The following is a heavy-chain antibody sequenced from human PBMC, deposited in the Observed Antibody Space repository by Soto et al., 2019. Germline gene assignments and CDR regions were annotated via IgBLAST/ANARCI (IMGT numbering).Heavy chain of an antibody. D-gene: IGHD3-10*01. CDR1: GGTFSSYA. V-gene: IGHV1-18*01. Sequence: GASVKVSCKASGGTFSSYAISWMRQAPGQGLEWMGWISAYNGNTNYAQKLQGRVTMTTDTSTSTAYTELRSLRSDDTAVYYCARVHGSGSPSSDYYYGMDVWGQGTTVTLSS. J-gene: IGHJ6*02. CDR2: ISAYNGNT. CDR3: ARVHGSGSPSSDYYYGMDV.